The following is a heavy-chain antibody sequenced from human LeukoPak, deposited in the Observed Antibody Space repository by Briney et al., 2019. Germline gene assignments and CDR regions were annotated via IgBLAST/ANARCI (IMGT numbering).Heavy chain of an antibody. V-gene: IGHV3-30*02. CDR3: ARASLVRGYSGYDLSH. D-gene: IGHD5-12*01. CDR2: IRNDGSNK. CDR1: GFTFSNYG. J-gene: IGHJ4*02. Sequence: GGSLRLSCAASGFTFSNYGMHWVRQAPGKGLEWVAFIRNDGSNKYYADSVKGRFTISRDNSKNTLYLQMNSLRAEDTAVYYCARASLVRGYSGYDLSHWGQGTLVTVSS.